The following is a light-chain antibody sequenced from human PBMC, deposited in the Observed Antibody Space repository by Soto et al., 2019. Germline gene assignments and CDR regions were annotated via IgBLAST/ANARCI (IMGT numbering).Light chain of an antibody. V-gene: IGLV1-47*02. Sequence: QSVLTQPPSASGTPGQRVTISCSGSSSNIGSNYVYWYQQLPGTAPKLLIYSNNNRPSGVPDRFSASKSGISASLAITGLQAEDEADYYCQSFDNILSGRVFGGGTKLTVL. CDR3: QSFDNILSGRV. CDR1: SSNIGSNY. CDR2: SNN. J-gene: IGLJ3*02.